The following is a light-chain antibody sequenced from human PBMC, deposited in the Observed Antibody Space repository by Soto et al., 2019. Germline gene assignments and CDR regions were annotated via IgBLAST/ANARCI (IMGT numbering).Light chain of an antibody. V-gene: IGKV3-15*01. Sequence: EIVLTQSPGTLSFSPGERATLSCRASQSVSSSYLAWYQQKPGQAPRLLIYGASTRATGIPARFSGSGSGTEFTLTISSLQSEDSAVYYCQQYNNWPPTFGQGTRLEIK. CDR1: QSVSSSY. CDR2: GAS. CDR3: QQYNNWPPT. J-gene: IGKJ5*01.